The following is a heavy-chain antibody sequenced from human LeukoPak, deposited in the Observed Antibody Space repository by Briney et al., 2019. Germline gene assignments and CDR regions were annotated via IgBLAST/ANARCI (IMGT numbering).Heavy chain of an antibody. CDR3: ARDAQRGFDYSNSLEY. J-gene: IGHJ4*01. CDR2: IWSDGGNR. CDR1: GFIFSHYG. Sequence: GGSPRLSCAAPGFIFSHYGMHWVRQAPGKGLEWVAVIWSDGGNRFYAGSVKGRFTISRDNSQNTLFLQMNSLRAEDTAMYYCARDAQRGFDYSNSLEYWGHGTLVTVSS. V-gene: IGHV3-33*01. D-gene: IGHD4-11*01.